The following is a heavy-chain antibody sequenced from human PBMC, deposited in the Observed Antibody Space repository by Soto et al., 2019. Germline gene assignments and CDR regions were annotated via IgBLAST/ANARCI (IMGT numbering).Heavy chain of an antibody. Sequence: QVQLVESGGGVVQPGKSLRLSCAASGFTFSDYGMHWVRQAPGKGPEWLAVISYDGTTPHYADSVKGRFTISRDNFKNTLHLQINSLRGEDTAVYYCAKSGDDSSAYVGYFDYWGQGTMVTVSS. J-gene: IGHJ4*02. CDR3: AKSGDDSSAYVGYFDY. V-gene: IGHV3-30*18. CDR1: GFTFSDYG. CDR2: ISYDGTTP. D-gene: IGHD3-22*01.